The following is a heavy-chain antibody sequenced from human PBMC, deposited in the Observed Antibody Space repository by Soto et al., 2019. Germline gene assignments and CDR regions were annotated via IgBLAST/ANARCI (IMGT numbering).Heavy chain of an antibody. CDR2: IIPIFGTA. Sequence: GASVKVSCKASGGTFSSYAISWVRQAPGQGLEWMGGIIPIFGTANYAQKFQGRVTITADKSTSTAYMELSSLRSEDTAVYYCAGDRSVPLVVIRGYYGMDVWGQGTTVTVSS. J-gene: IGHJ6*02. V-gene: IGHV1-69*06. CDR3: AGDRSVPLVVIRGYYGMDV. CDR1: GGTFSSYA. D-gene: IGHD3-22*01.